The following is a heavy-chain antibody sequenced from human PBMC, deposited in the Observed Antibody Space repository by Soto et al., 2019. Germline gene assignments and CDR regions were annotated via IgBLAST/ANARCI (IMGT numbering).Heavy chain of an antibody. D-gene: IGHD2-21*02. CDR3: ANPLYTMVPNCGGDCYGAFDI. J-gene: IGHJ3*02. Sequence: GGSLTPSCAASGFTFSNYAMSWVRQALGKGLALVPASDSGCTTYYADSVKGRFTISRDNSKNTLYLQMNSLRAEDTALYYCANPLYTMVPNCGGDCYGAFDIWGQGTMVTVSS. CDR2: SDSGCTT. CDR1: GFTFSNYA. V-gene: IGHV3-23*01.